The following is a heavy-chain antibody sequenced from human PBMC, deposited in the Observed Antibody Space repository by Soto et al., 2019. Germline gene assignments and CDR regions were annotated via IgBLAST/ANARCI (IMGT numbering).Heavy chain of an antibody. Sequence: QVQLVQSGAEVKKPGSSVKVSCKASGGTFSSYAISWVRQAPGQGLEWMGGIIPIFGTANYAQKFQGRVTITADESTSTAYMELSSLRSEDTAVYYCAIDRGYTAMVTAYYYYGIDVWGQGTTVTVSS. D-gene: IGHD5-18*01. J-gene: IGHJ6*02. CDR2: IIPIFGTA. CDR3: AIDRGYTAMVTAYYYYGIDV. V-gene: IGHV1-69*12. CDR1: GGTFSSYA.